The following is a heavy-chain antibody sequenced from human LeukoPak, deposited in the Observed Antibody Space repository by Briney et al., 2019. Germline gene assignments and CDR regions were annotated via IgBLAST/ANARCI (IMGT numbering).Heavy chain of an antibody. Sequence: ASVKVSCKASGYTFTSYGISWVRPAPGQGLEWMGWISAYNGNTNYAQKLQGRVTMTTDTSTSTAYMELRSLRSDDTAVYYCAREVGGSGWYGFGYWGQGTLVTVSS. V-gene: IGHV1-18*01. CDR2: ISAYNGNT. J-gene: IGHJ4*02. D-gene: IGHD6-19*01. CDR3: AREVGGSGWYGFGY. CDR1: GYTFTSYG.